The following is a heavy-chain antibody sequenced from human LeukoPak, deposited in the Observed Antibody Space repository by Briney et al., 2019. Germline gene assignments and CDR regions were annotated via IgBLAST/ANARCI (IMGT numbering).Heavy chain of an antibody. CDR1: GGSISSYY. D-gene: IGHD3-10*01. V-gene: IGHV4-59*01. Sequence: SETLSLTCTVSGGSISSYYWSWIRQPPGKGLEWIGYIYYSGSTNYNPSLKSRVTISVDTSKNQFSLKLSSVTAADTAVYYCARGLWGSGSYRNTTYYYYMDVWGKGTTVTISS. CDR3: ARGLWGSGSYRNTTYYYYMDV. CDR2: IYYSGST. J-gene: IGHJ6*03.